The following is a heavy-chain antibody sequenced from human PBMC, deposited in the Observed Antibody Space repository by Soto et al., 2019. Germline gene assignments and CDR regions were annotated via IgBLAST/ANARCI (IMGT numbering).Heavy chain of an antibody. D-gene: IGHD2-2*01. V-gene: IGHV3-48*02. Sequence: EVQLVESGGGSVQPGGSLRLSCEASGFSFSSYSMNWVRQAPGKGLEWVSFISGRGTTTFYADSVKARFTVSRDNAKNSLYLEVTSLRDEDTAVYYCARLGYCSSATCKYYFYYYGMDVWGQGTTVTVSS. J-gene: IGHJ6*02. CDR1: GFSFSSYS. CDR2: ISGRGTTT. CDR3: ARLGYCSSATCKYYFYYYGMDV.